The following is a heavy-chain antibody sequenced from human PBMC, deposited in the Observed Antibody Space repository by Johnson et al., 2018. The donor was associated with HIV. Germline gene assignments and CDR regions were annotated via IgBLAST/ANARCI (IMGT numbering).Heavy chain of an antibody. Sequence: VQLVESGGGVVQPGRSLRLSCAASGFTFEDYSMHCVRQVPGKGLEWVSGISWNSGSIGYADSVKGRFTISRDNAKNSLYLQMSSLRGEDTALYYCARGSYDGDAFDLWGQGTMVTVSA. CDR2: ISWNSGSI. V-gene: IGHV3-9*01. J-gene: IGHJ3*01. D-gene: IGHD1-26*01. CDR1: GFTFEDYS. CDR3: ARGSYDGDAFDL.